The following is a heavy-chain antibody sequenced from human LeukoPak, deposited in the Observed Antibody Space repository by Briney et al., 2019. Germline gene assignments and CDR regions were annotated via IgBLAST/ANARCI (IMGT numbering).Heavy chain of an antibody. Sequence: ASVKVSCKASGYTFTSYGISWVRQAPGQGLEWMGWMNPNSGNTGYAQKFQGRVTMTRNTSISTAYMELSSLRSEDTAVYYCARVALSYQDAFDIWGQGTMVTVSS. CDR1: GYTFTSYG. J-gene: IGHJ3*02. CDR2: MNPNSGNT. CDR3: ARVALSYQDAFDI. D-gene: IGHD1-26*01. V-gene: IGHV1-8*02.